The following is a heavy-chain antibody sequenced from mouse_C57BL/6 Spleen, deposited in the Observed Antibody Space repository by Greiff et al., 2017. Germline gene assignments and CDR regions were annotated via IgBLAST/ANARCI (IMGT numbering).Heavy chain of an antibody. V-gene: IGHV1-82*01. CDR3: ARGGDLYFAMGY. CDR1: GYAFSSSW. J-gene: IGHJ4*01. CDR2: IYPGDGDT. D-gene: IGHD3-3*01. Sequence: QVQLQQSGPELVKPGASVKISCKASGYAFSSSWMNWVKQRPGKGLEWIGRIYPGDGDTNYNGKFKGKATLTADKSSSTAYMQLRSLASEDSAVYFCARGGDLYFAMGYWGQGTSVTVSS.